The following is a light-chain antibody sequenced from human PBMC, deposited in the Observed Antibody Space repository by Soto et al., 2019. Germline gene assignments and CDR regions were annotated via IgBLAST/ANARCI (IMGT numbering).Light chain of an antibody. CDR2: LNSDGSH. CDR1: SGHSSYA. V-gene: IGLV4-69*01. Sequence: QPVLTQSPSASASLGASVKLTCTLSSGHSSYAIAWHQQQAEKGPRYLMKLNSDGSHSKGDGIPDRFSGSRSGAERYLTISSLQSEDEADYYCQTWGTGLNWVFGGGTKLTVL. CDR3: QTWGTGLNWV. J-gene: IGLJ3*02.